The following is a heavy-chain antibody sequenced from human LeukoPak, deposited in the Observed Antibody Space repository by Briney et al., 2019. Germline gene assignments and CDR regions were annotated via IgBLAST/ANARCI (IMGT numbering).Heavy chain of an antibody. J-gene: IGHJ6*02. CDR2: IYTSGTS. D-gene: IGHD6-19*01. Sequence: PSETLSLTCTVSGASIGLYYWSWIRQPAGKGLEWIGRIYTSGTSNYSPSLKSRVTMSLDLSKNQLSLKLNSVTAADTAVYYCARDRAVPHYYYGMDVWGQGTTVNVSS. CDR1: GASIGLYY. CDR3: ARDRAVPHYYYGMDV. V-gene: IGHV4-4*07.